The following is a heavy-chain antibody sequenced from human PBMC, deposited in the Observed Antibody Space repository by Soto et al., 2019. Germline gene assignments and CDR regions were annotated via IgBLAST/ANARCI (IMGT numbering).Heavy chain of an antibody. Sequence: HPGWSLRLSCVSSVFTFIKYGMHWVRQAPGKGLEWVAVISYEGSRKFYTDSVRGRFTISRDDSKNTVYLQMNSLRPDDTALYYCAKDIQALLVPNYYFDYWGQGALVTVSS. D-gene: IGHD2-15*01. CDR3: AKDIQALLVPNYYFDY. CDR2: ISYEGSRK. V-gene: IGHV3-30*18. CDR1: VFTFIKYG. J-gene: IGHJ4*02.